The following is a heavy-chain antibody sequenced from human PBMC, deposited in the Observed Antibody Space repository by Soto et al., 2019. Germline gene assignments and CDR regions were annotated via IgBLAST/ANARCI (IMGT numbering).Heavy chain of an antibody. J-gene: IGHJ6*02. CDR1: GCCISSGGYY. CDR3: ARDQGVRGDYYYGMDV. D-gene: IGHD1-1*01. V-gene: IGHV4-31*03. CDR2: IYYSGST. Sequence: PSESLSLTCTVSGCCISSGGYYWSWIRQHPGKGLEWIGYIYYSGSTYYNPSLKSRVTISVDTSKNQFSLKLSSVTAADTAVYYCARDQGVRGDYYYGMDVWGQGTTVTVSS.